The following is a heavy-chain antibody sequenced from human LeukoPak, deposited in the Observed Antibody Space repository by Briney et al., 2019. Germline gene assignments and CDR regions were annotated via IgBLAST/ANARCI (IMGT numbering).Heavy chain of an antibody. CDR2: VYYSGST. D-gene: IGHD3-22*01. CDR3: ARVHAYYYDSSGPADY. V-gene: IGHV4-59*01. CDR1: GGSISTYY. J-gene: IGHJ4*02. Sequence: SETLSLTCTVSGGSISTYYWSWIRQPPGKGLEWIGYVYYSGSTNYNPSLKSRVTISVDTSKNQFSLKLSSVTAADTAVYYCARVHAYYYDSSGPADYWGQGTLVTVSS.